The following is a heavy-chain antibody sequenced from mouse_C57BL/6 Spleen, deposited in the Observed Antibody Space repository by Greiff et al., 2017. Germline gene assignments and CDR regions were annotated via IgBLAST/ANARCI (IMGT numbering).Heavy chain of an antibody. J-gene: IGHJ4*01. V-gene: IGHV1-50*01. CDR1: GYTFTSYW. CDR3: ARPLVNYAMDY. D-gene: IGHD2-2*01. CDR2: IDPSDSYT. Sequence: QVQLQQPGAELVKPGASVKLSCKASGYTFTSYWMQWVKQRPGQGLEWIGEIDPSDSYTNYNQKFKGKATLTVDTSSSTAYMQLSSLTSEDSAVYYCARPLVNYAMDYWGQGTSVTVSS.